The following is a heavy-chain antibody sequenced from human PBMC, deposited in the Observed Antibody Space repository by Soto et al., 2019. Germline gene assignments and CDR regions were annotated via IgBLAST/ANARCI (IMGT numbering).Heavy chain of an antibody. CDR1: GFAFSNYA. J-gene: IGHJ4*02. CDR3: ARDHPNSYGTGNYYKAKGDY. CDR2: ITGSGGTT. D-gene: IGHD3-10*01. Sequence: EVQLLDSGGGLVQPGGSLRLSCAASGFAFSNYAMSWVRQAPGKGPQWVSSITGSGGTTYYEDSVKGRFTMSRDNSKNTLYLQMNSPRSEDTAVYYCARDHPNSYGTGNYYKAKGDYWGQGTLVTDSS. V-gene: IGHV3-23*01.